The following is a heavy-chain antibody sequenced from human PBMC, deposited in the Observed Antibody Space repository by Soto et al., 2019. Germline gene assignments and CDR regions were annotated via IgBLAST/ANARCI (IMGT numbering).Heavy chain of an antibody. CDR3: ASLRTFYSPFED. CDR1: GGTFSNYV. J-gene: IGHJ4*02. D-gene: IGHD3-3*02. V-gene: IGHV1-69*01. CDR2: IIPIFGTT. Sequence: QVQLVQSGAEVKRPGSSMKVSCKASGGTFSNYVISWVRQAPGQGLEWVGGIIPIFGTTSYAQKFQGRVTITADESTTTAYMELSSLRSGDTAVYFCASLRTFYSPFEDWGQGTLVTVSS.